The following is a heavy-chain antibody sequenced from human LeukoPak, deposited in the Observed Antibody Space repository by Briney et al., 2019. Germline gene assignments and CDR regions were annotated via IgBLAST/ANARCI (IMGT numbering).Heavy chain of an antibody. CDR3: ARGGDIVVVVAAPGLDY. V-gene: IGHV3-30*04. J-gene: IGHJ4*02. CDR2: IPYDGSNK. CDR1: VFTFSSYA. D-gene: IGHD2-15*01. Sequence: PGGSLRLSCAASVFTFSSYAMHWVRQAPGKGLEWVAVIPYDGSNKYYADSVKGRFTISRDNSKNTLYLQMNSLRAEDTAVYYCARGGDIVVVVAAPGLDYWGQGTLVTVSS.